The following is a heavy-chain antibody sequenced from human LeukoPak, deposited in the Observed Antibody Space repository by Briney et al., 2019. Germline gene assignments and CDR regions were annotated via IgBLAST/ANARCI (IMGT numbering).Heavy chain of an antibody. V-gene: IGHV1-69*04. J-gene: IGHJ4*02. D-gene: IGHD3-22*01. CDR3: ARAAVRPTYYDSSGYYYPPVY. CDR1: GGTFSSYA. Sequence: SVKVSCKASGGTFSSYAISWARQAPGQGLEWMGRIIPILGIANYAQKFQGRVTITADKSTSTAYMELSSLRSEDTAVYYCARAAVRPTYYDSSGYYYPPVYWGQGTLVTVSS. CDR2: IIPILGIA.